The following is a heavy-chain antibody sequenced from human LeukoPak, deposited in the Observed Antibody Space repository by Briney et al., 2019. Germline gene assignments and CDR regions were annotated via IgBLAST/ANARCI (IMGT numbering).Heavy chain of an antibody. CDR2: MNPNSGNT. D-gene: IGHD3-22*01. J-gene: IGHJ4*02. CDR1: GYTFTSYD. CDR3: AKSPYYYYDSSGYSFDY. V-gene: IGHV1-8*01. Sequence: VASVKVSCKASGYTFTSYDINWVRKATGQGLEWMGWMNPNSGNTGYAQKFQGRVTMTRNTSISTAYMELSSLRSEDTAVYYCAKSPYYYYDSSGYSFDYWGQGTLVTVSS.